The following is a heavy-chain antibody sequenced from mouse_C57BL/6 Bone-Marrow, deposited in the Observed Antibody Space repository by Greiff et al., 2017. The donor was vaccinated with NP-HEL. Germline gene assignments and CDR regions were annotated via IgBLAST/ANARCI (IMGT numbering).Heavy chain of an antibody. CDR2: IYPGNSDT. V-gene: IGHV1-5*01. D-gene: IGHD2-3*01. Sequence: VQLQQSGTVLARPGASVKMSCKTSGYTFTSYWMHWVKQRPGQGLEWIGAIYPGNSDTSYNQKFKGKAKLTAVTSASTAYMELSSLTNEDSAVYYCTRLLIYDGYYIFDYWGQGTTLTVSS. J-gene: IGHJ2*01. CDR3: TRLLIYDGYYIFDY. CDR1: GYTFTSYW.